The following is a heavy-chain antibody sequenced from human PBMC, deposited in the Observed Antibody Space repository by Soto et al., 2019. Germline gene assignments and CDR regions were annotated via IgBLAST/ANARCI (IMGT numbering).Heavy chain of an antibody. Sequence: PSETLSLTCAVSGGSISSSNWWSWVRQPPGKGLEWIGEIYHSGNSDYNPSFKSRVTISVDKSKNQFSLRLNSVTAADTAVYYCVRGEGSGSYSNWGQGILVTVSS. CDR3: VRGEGSGSYSN. CDR2: IYHSGNS. CDR1: GGSISSSNW. D-gene: IGHD3-10*01. J-gene: IGHJ4*02. V-gene: IGHV4-4*02.